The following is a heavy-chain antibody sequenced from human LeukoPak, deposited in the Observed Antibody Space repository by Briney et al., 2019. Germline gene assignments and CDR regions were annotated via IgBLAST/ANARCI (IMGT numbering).Heavy chain of an antibody. J-gene: IGHJ6*03. CDR2: INPNSGGT. Sequence: ASVKVSCKASGYTFTGYYMHWVRQAPGQGLEWMGWINPNSGGTNYAQKFQGRVTMTRDTSISTAYIELSRLRSDDTAVYYCAREDSSSWYSSAHYYMDVWGKGTTVTVSS. CDR3: AREDSSSWYSSAHYYMDV. V-gene: IGHV1-2*02. D-gene: IGHD6-13*01. CDR1: GYTFTGYY.